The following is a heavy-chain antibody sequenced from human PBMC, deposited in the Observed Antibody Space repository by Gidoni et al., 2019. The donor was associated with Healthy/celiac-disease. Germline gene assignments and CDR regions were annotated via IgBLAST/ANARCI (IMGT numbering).Heavy chain of an antibody. V-gene: IGHV3-23*01. J-gene: IGHJ5*02. Sequence: EVQLLESGGGLVQPGGSLRLSCAASGFTFSSYAMSWVRQAPGKGLEGVSAISGSGCSTYYADSLQGRFTISRDNSKNTLYLQMNSLRAEDTAVYYCAKDRTVTMVRGHNWFDPWGQGTLVTVSS. CDR3: AKDRTVTMVRGHNWFDP. D-gene: IGHD3-10*01. CDR1: GFTFSSYA. CDR2: ISGSGCST.